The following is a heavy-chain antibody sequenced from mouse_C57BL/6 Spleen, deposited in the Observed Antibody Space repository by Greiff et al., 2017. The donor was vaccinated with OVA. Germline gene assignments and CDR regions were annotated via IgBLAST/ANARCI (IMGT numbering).Heavy chain of an antibody. CDR1: GFNIKNTY. D-gene: IGHD2-3*01. Sequence: EVKLMESVAELVRPGASVKLSCTASGFNIKNTYMHWVKQRPEQGLEWIGRIDPANGNTKYAPKFQGKATITADTSSNTAYLQLSSLTSEDTAIYYCARSKGIAAGLLWFAYWGQGTLVTVSA. CDR3: ARSKGIAAGLLWFAY. CDR2: IDPANGNT. J-gene: IGHJ3*01. V-gene: IGHV14-3*01.